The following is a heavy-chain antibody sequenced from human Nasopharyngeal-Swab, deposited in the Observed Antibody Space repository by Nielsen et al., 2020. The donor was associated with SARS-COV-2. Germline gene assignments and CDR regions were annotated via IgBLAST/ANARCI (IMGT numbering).Heavy chain of an antibody. CDR2: IYTGGST. CDR1: GFTVSSNY. V-gene: IGHV3-66*01. CDR3: AILEGNGSGSP. D-gene: IGHD3-10*01. Sequence: GESLKISCAASGFTVSSNYMNWVRQAPGKGLEWVSVIYTGGSTYYADSVKGRFTISRDNSKNTLYLQMNSLRAEDTAVYYCAILEGNGSGSPWGQGTLVTVFS. J-gene: IGHJ5*02.